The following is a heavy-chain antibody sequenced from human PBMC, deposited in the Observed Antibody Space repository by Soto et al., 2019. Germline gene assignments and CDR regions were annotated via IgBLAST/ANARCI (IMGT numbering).Heavy chain of an antibody. Sequence: SETLSLTCTVSGGSISSSSYYWGWIRQPPGKGLEWIGSIYYSGSTYYNPSLKSRVTISVDTSKNQFSLKLSSVTAADTAVYYCARLSVESPYDYFWGSPPEYFHPRAQRTLVPVSS. D-gene: IGHD3-16*01. CDR2: IYYSGST. CDR3: ARLSVESPYDYFWGSPPEYFHP. V-gene: IGHV4-39*01. CDR1: GGSISSSSYY. J-gene: IGHJ1*01.